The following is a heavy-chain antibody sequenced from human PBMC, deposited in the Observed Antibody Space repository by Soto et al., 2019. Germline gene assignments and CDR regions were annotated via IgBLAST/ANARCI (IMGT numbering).Heavy chain of an antibody. CDR2: IIPILGIA. Sequence: QVQLVQSGAEVKKPGSSVKVSCKASGGTFSSYTISWVRQAPGQGLEWMGRIIPILGIANYAQKFQGRVTITADKSTSTAYMELSSLRSEDTAVYYCARENYYGSGSYFFHPWGQGTLVTVSS. J-gene: IGHJ5*02. CDR1: GGTFSSYT. D-gene: IGHD3-10*01. V-gene: IGHV1-69*08. CDR3: ARENYYGSGSYFFHP.